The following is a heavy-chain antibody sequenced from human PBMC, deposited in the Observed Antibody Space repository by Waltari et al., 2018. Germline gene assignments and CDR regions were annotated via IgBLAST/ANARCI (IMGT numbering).Heavy chain of an antibody. V-gene: IGHV3-21*02. CDR3: AGGYSSYYGMDV. Sequence: EVQLVESGGGLVKPGGSLRLSCPASGLPFNPYPMNWVRQAPGKGLEWVSSISSTSSDIYYADSVKGRFTISRDNAKSSLYLQLNSLRAEDTAVYYCAGGYSSYYGMDVWGQGTTVTVSS. D-gene: IGHD6-13*01. CDR1: GLPFNPYP. CDR2: ISSTSSDI. J-gene: IGHJ6*02.